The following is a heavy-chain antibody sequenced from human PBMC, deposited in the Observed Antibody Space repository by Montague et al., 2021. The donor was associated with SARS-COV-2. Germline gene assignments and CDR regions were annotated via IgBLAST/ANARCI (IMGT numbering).Heavy chain of an antibody. Sequence: SKTLSLTCTVSGGSISSSSYYWGWIRQPPGKGLEWIGSIYYSGSTYYNPSLKSRVTISVDTSKNQFSLKLSSVTAADTAVYYCARQGRISMVRLNWFDPWGQGTLVTVSS. D-gene: IGHD3-10*01. J-gene: IGHJ5*02. CDR2: IYYSGST. V-gene: IGHV4-39*01. CDR3: ARQGRISMVRLNWFDP. CDR1: GGSISSSSYY.